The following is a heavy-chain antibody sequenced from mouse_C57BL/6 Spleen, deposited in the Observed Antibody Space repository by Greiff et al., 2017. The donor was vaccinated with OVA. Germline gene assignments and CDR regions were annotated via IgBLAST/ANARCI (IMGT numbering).Heavy chain of an antibody. CDR2: IYPGSGST. CDR1: TSYW. CDR3: AGSSSWYFDV. V-gene: IGHV1-55*01. Sequence: QVQLQQPGAELVKPGASVKMSFTSYWITWVKQRPGQGLEWIGDIYPGSGSTNYNEKFKSKATLTVDTSSSTAYMQLSSLTSEDSAVYYCAGSSSWYFDVWGTGTTVTVSS. D-gene: IGHD1-1*01. J-gene: IGHJ1*03.